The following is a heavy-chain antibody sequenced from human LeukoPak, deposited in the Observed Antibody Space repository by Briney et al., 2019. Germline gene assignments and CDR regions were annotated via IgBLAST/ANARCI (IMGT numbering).Heavy chain of an antibody. D-gene: IGHD2-15*01. CDR1: GGTFSSYA. CDR2: IIPILGIA. V-gene: IGHV1-69*04. J-gene: IGHJ4*02. Sequence: ASVKVSCKASGGTFSSYAISWVRQAPGQGLEWMGRIIPILGIANYAQNLQGRVTITADKSTSTAYMELSSLRSEDTAVYYCARPISDCSGGSCPTAPLFLGYWGQGTLVTVSS. CDR3: ARPISDCSGGSCPTAPLFLGY.